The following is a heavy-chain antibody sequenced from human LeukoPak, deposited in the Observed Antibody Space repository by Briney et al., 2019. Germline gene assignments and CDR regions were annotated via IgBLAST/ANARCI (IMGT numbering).Heavy chain of an antibody. J-gene: IGHJ4*02. D-gene: IGHD2-15*01. CDR3: ARDRGRTDFDY. CDR2: ISYDGLNK. V-gene: IGHV3-30*03. CDR1: GFTFSSYG. Sequence: GGSLRLSCAASGFTFSSYGMHWVRQAPGKGLAWVALISYDGLNKYYADSVKGRFTISRDNAKNTLYLQMNSLRAEDTAVYYCARDRGRTDFDYWGQGTLVTVSS.